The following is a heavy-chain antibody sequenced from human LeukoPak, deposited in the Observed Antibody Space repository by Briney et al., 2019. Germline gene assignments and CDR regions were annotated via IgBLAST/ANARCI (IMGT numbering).Heavy chain of an antibody. Sequence: PGGSLRLSCAASGFTFSSYEMNWVRQAPGKGLEWVSGISGSGGSTYYADSVKGRFTISRDNSKNTLYLQMNSLRAEDTAVYYCARVTTLGARIIDYWGQGTLVTVSS. CDR1: GFTFSSYE. CDR2: ISGSGGST. D-gene: IGHD1-26*01. CDR3: ARVTTLGARIIDY. V-gene: IGHV3-23*01. J-gene: IGHJ4*02.